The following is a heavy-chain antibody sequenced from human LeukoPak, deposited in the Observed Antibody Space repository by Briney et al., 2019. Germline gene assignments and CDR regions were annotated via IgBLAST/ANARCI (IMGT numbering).Heavy chain of an antibody. CDR3: ATRGIGPDLILSNYYYMDV. CDR1: GYTFINYY. CDR2: INPSGGTT. V-gene: IGHV1-46*01. J-gene: IGHJ6*03. D-gene: IGHD3-10*01. Sequence: ASVKVSCKASGYTFINYYMHWVRQAPGQGLEWMGIINPSGGTTSYAQNFQGRVTMTEDTSTDTAYMELSSLRSEDTAVYYCATRGIGPDLILSNYYYMDVWGKGTTVTISS.